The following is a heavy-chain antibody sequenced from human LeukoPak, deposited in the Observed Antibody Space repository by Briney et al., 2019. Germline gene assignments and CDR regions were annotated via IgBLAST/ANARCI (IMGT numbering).Heavy chain of an antibody. Sequence: SGGSLRLSCEVFGFTFSTSAMSWVRQAPGKGLEWVSGIRASDDTTYYVGSVKGRFTVSRDNSKNTLYLQMNSLRVEDTAVYYCRFYTSGSDYWGQGTLVTVSS. D-gene: IGHD3-22*01. CDR2: IRASDDTT. CDR1: GFTFSTSA. J-gene: IGHJ4*02. CDR3: RFYTSGSDY. V-gene: IGHV3-23*01.